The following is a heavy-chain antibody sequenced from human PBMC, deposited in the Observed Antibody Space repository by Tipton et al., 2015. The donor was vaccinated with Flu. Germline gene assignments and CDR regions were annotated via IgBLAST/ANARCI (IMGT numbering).Heavy chain of an antibody. CDR2: ISSSGSTI. Sequence: SLRLSCAASGFTFSDYYMSWIRQAPGKGLEWVSYISSSGSTIYYADSVKGRFTISRDNAKNSLYLQMNSLRAEDTAVYYCASLYCSGGSCYEYFQHWGQGTLVTVSS. CDR1: GFTFSDYY. V-gene: IGHV3-11*04. J-gene: IGHJ1*01. D-gene: IGHD2-15*01. CDR3: ASLYCSGGSCYEYFQH.